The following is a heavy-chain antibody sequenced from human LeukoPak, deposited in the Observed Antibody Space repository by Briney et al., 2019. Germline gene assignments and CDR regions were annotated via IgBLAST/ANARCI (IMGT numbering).Heavy chain of an antibody. CDR2: IYYSGST. V-gene: IGHV4-59*01. J-gene: IGHJ3*02. CDR3: AREPNYYDSSGYYLPRAFDI. Sequence: PSETLSLTCSVSGGSISSYYWSWSRQPPGKGLEWIGYIYYSGSTNYNPSLKSRVTISVDTSKNQFSLKLSSVTAADTAVYYCAREPNYYDSSGYYLPRAFDIWGQGTMVTVSS. D-gene: IGHD3-22*01. CDR1: GGSISSYY.